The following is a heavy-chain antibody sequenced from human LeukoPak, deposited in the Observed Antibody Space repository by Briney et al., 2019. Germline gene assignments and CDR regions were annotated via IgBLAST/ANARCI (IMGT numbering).Heavy chain of an antibody. J-gene: IGHJ3*02. D-gene: IGHD3-22*01. CDR3: AKGGYYASSGSYAFDI. V-gene: IGHV3-21*01. Sequence: TGGSLRLSCAASGITFSSYSMNWVRQAPGKGLEWVSSISSSSSYIYYADSVKGRFTISRDNARNSLYLQMNSLRAEDTAVYYCAKGGYYASSGSYAFDIWGQGTVVTVSS. CDR2: ISSSSSYI. CDR1: GITFSSYS.